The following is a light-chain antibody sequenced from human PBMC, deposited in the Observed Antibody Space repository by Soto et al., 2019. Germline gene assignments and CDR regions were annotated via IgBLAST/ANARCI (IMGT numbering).Light chain of an antibody. CDR3: CSFADSSTFPVV. CDR1: SSDVGSYNL. J-gene: IGLJ2*01. CDR2: EGS. V-gene: IGLV2-23*03. Sequence: QSALTQPASVSGSPGQSITISCTGTSSDVGSYNLVSWYQQHPGKAPKLMIYEGSKRPSGVSNRFSGSKSGNTASLTISGPQVKDEADYYACSFADSSTFPVVFGGGTNLPVL.